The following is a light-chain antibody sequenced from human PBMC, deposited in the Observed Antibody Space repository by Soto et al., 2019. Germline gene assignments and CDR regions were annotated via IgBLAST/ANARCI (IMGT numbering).Light chain of an antibody. CDR3: QQYGSSLIT. J-gene: IGKJ4*01. Sequence: IVLTQSPGTVSLSPGERATLSCRASRGVSNNYLAWYQQRPGQAPRLLIYGATNRATGVPDRFSGGGSGTDFTLTISRLEPEDFAIYYCQQYGSSLITFGGGTKLGIK. CDR2: GAT. CDR1: RGVSNNY. V-gene: IGKV3-20*01.